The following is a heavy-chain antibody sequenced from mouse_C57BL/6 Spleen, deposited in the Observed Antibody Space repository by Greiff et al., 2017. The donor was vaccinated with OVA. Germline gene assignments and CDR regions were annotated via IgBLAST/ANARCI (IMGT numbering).Heavy chain of an antibody. D-gene: IGHD1-1*01. V-gene: IGHV1-64*01. Sequence: QVQLKQPGAELVKPGASVKLSCKASGYTFTSYWMHWVKQRPGQGLEWIGMIHPNSGSTNYNEKFKSKATLTVDKSSSTAYIQLSSLTSEDSAVYYCARDYYGSSYDYYAMDYWGQGTSVTVSA. J-gene: IGHJ4*01. CDR3: ARDYYGSSYDYYAMDY. CDR1: GYTFTSYW. CDR2: IHPNSGST.